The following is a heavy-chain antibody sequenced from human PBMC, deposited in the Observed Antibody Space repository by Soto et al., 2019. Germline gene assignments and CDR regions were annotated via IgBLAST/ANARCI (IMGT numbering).Heavy chain of an antibody. D-gene: IGHD3-22*01. CDR1: GGSISSSKW. J-gene: IGHJ6*02. CDR2: IHHSGGT. Sequence: SETLSLTCAVSGGSISSSKWWSWVRQTPGKGLEWIGEIHHSGGTNYNPSLKSRVTISVDKSKNQFSLRLTSVTAADTAVYYCAGSGYYHNSGMDIWSQGTTVIASS. CDR3: AGSGYYHNSGMDI. V-gene: IGHV4-4*02.